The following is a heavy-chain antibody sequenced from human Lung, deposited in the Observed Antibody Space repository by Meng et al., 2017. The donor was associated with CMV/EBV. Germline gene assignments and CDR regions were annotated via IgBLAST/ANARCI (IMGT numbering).Heavy chain of an antibody. Sequence: CKDSGYTFTSYGISWVRQAPGQGLEWMGWISAYNGNTNYAQKLQGRVTMTTDTSTSTAYMELRSLRSDDTAVYYCASGRGSYHYFDYWGQGTLVTVSS. CDR3: ASGRGSYHYFDY. V-gene: IGHV1-18*01. CDR1: GYTFTSYG. J-gene: IGHJ4*02. D-gene: IGHD1-26*01. CDR2: ISAYNGNT.